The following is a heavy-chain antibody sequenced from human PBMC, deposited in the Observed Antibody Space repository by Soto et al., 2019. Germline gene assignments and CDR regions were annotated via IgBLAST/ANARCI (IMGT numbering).Heavy chain of an antibody. D-gene: IGHD6-19*01. V-gene: IGHV3-23*01. CDR3: AKDNSYSSGWLAHNHYFDY. CDR1: GFTFSSYA. CDR2: ISGSGGST. J-gene: IGHJ4*02. Sequence: EVQLLESGGGLVQPGGSLRLSCAASGFTFSSYAMSWVRQAPGKGLEWVSAISGSGGSTYYADSVKGRFTISRDNSKNTLYLQMNSLRAEDTAVYYCAKDNSYSSGWLAHNHYFDYWGQGTLVTVSS.